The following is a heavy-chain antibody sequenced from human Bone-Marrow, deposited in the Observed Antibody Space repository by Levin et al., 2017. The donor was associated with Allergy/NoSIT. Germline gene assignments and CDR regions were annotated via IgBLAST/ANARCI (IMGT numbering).Heavy chain of an antibody. D-gene: IGHD3-10*01. CDR2: ISGSGDST. Sequence: GASVKVSCAASGFTFSNYAMSWVRQAPGKGLEWVSGISGSGDSTYDGDSGKGRFTLSRDNSKNTLYLQMNSLRADDTAVYYCAKDRDFYGSGSLGNWGQGTLVTVSS. J-gene: IGHJ4*02. V-gene: IGHV3-23*01. CDR3: AKDRDFYGSGSLGN. CDR1: GFTFSNYA.